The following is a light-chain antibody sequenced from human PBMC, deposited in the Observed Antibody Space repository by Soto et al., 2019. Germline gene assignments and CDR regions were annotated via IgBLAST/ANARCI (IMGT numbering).Light chain of an antibody. V-gene: IGLV2-14*02. Sequence: QSVLTQPASVSGSPGQSITISCSGTTSDVGGYNLVSWYQQHTAKAPKLLIYEGTQRPSGVSSRFSGSKSGNTASLTISGLQAEDEADYYCRSYTSSSTPLYVFGTGTKVTV. CDR2: EGT. CDR1: TSDVGGYNL. CDR3: RSYTSSSTPLYV. J-gene: IGLJ1*01.